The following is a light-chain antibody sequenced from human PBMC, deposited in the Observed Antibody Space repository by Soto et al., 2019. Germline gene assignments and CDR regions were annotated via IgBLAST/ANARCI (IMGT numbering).Light chain of an antibody. V-gene: IGKV1-5*01. CDR3: QQYNSYSRT. CDR1: QSISSW. J-gene: IGKJ1*01. CDR2: DAP. Sequence: DIQMTQSPSTLSASVGDRVTITCRASQSISSWLAWYQQKPGKAPKLLIYDAPSLESGVPSRFSGSGSGTEFTLTISSLQPDDFAAYYGQQYNSYSRTFGQGTKVEIK.